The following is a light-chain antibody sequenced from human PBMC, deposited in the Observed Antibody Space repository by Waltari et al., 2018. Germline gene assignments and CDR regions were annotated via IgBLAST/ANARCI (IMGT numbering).Light chain of an antibody. Sequence: DIVMTQTPLSLPVTPGEPASISCRSSQSLLDSDDGNTYLDWYLQKPGQSPQLLIYTLSYPASGVPDRFSGSGSGTDFTLKISRVEAEDVGVYYCMQRIELPYTFGQGTKLEIK. CDR2: TLS. J-gene: IGKJ2*01. V-gene: IGKV2-40*01. CDR1: QSLLDSDDGNTY. CDR3: MQRIELPYT.